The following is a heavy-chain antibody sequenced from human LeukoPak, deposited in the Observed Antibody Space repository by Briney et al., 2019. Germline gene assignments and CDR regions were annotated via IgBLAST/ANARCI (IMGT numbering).Heavy chain of an antibody. CDR2: IYYSGST. D-gene: IGHD2-21*01. Sequence: PSETLSLTCAVYGGSFSGYYWSWIRQPPGKGLEWIGSIYYSGSTYYNPSLKSRVTISVDTSKNQFSLKLSSVTAADTAVYYCARHILPVVIDYWGQGTLVTVSS. V-gene: IGHV4-34*01. J-gene: IGHJ4*02. CDR3: ARHILPVVIDY. CDR1: GGSFSGYY.